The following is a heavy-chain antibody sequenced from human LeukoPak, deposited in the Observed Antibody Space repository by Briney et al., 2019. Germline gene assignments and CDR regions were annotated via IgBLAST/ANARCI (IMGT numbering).Heavy chain of an antibody. D-gene: IGHD5-12*01. J-gene: IGHJ4*02. CDR3: TKQYSGYEMFDY. Sequence: GGSLRLSCAASGFTFSSYGMHWVRQAPGKGLEWVAVISYDGSNKCYVDSVKGRFTISRDNSNNTLFLQMNSLRAEDTAVYYCTKQYSGYEMFDYWGQGTLVTVSS. CDR2: ISYDGSNK. CDR1: GFTFSSYG. V-gene: IGHV3-30*18.